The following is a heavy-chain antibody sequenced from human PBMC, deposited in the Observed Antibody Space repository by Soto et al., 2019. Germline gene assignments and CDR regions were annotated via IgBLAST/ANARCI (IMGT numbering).Heavy chain of an antibody. Sequence: SETLSLTCTVYGGSFSGYYWSWIRQPPGKGLEWIGEINHSGSTNYNPSLKSRVTISVDTSKNQFSLKLSSVTAADTAVYYCARTVGCTNGVCYDYWGQGTLVTVSS. J-gene: IGHJ4*02. D-gene: IGHD2-8*01. CDR1: GGSFSGYY. V-gene: IGHV4-34*01. CDR3: ARTVGCTNGVCYDY. CDR2: INHSGST.